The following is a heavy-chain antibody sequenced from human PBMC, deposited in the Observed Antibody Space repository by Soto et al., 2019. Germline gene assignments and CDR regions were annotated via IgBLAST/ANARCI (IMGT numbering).Heavy chain of an antibody. CDR3: ARDHKWDGMDV. D-gene: IGHD1-26*01. J-gene: IGHJ6*02. V-gene: IGHV4-31*03. Sequence: SETLSLTCSVSGGSFSSDSFIWSWVRQFPGKGLEWIGYIYYSGTTYYNPSLRSRVIMSVDTSKNQFSLKLSSVTAADTAVYYCARDHKWDGMDVWGQGTTVT. CDR2: IYYSGTT. CDR1: GGSFSSDSFI.